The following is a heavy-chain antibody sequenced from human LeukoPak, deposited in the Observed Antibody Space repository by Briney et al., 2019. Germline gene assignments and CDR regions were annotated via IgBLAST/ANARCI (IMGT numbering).Heavy chain of an antibody. CDR1: GFTFSSYE. CDR3: ASPRTAEYYFDY. Sequence: PGGSLRLSCAASGFTFSSYEMNWVRQAPGKGLEWLSYIIGTSSTIYYADSVKGRFTISRDNAKKSLYLQMNSLRAEDTAVYYCASPRTAEYYFDYCGQGMLVIVSS. CDR2: IIGTSSTI. J-gene: IGHJ4*02. V-gene: IGHV3-48*03.